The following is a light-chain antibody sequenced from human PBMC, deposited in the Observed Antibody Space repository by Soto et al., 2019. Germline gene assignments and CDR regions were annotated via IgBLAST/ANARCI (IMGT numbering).Light chain of an antibody. CDR2: AAS. J-gene: IGKJ1*01. CDR1: QTISSY. V-gene: IGKV1-39*01. Sequence: DIQMTQSPSSLSASVGDRVTITCRASQTISSYLNWYQQKPGKAPKLLIYAASSLQSGVPSSFSASGSGTEFTLTISSLQPDDFATYYCQHYNSYSEAFGQGTKV. CDR3: QHYNSYSEA.